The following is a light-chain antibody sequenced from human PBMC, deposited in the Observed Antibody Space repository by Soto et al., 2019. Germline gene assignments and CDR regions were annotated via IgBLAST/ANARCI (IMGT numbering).Light chain of an antibody. CDR1: QSINSW. CDR3: QQYDTYSYT. V-gene: IGKV1-5*01. CDR2: DAS. J-gene: IGKJ2*01. Sequence: DIQMTQSPSTLSASIGDRVTITCRASQSINSWLAWYQQKPGKAPKLLIYDASNLASGVPSRFSGSGSGTEFTLVNSSLQPGDFATYYCQQYDTYSYTFGQGTKLEI.